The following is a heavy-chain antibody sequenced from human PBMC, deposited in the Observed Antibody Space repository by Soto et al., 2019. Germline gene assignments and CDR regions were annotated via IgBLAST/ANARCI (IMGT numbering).Heavy chain of an antibody. D-gene: IGHD1-1*01. CDR3: ARRQLGPGGFDF. V-gene: IGHV3-74*01. CDR1: GFTFSSYW. J-gene: IGHJ4*02. Sequence: PGGSLRLSCAASGFTFSSYWMHWVRQAPGKGLVWVSRINPDGSATNYADSVKGRFTISRDKSINTAYLQWSSLKASDTAIYYCARRQLGPGGFDFWGRGTLVTVSS. CDR2: INPDGSAT.